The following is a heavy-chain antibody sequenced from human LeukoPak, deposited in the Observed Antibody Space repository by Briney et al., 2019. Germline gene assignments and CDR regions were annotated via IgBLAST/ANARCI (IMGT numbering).Heavy chain of an antibody. V-gene: IGHV3-30-3*01. D-gene: IGHD5-12*01. CDR1: GFTFSENN. CDR2: LSNDGNNY. Sequence: PGMSLRLSCAASGFTFSENNVHWVRQAPGKGLEWVALLSNDGNNYAYADSVKGRFTLSGDKSKTTLYLQMNSLRAEDTAVYYCARDRSGFYSVDYLGQGTLVTVYS. J-gene: IGHJ4*02. CDR3: ARDRSGFYSVDY.